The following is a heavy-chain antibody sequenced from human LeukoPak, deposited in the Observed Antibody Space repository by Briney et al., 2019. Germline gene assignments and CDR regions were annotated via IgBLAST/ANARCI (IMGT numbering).Heavy chain of an antibody. CDR3: ARVSSSSLFDY. CDR2: ISSRDGTI. CDR1: GFTFSSYE. D-gene: IGHD6-6*01. J-gene: IGHJ4*02. V-gene: IGHV3-48*03. Sequence: PGGSLRLSCEDSGFTFSSYEMNWVRQAPGKGLEWVSYISSRDGTIYYADSVKGRFTISRDNAKNSLYLQMNTLRAEDTAVYYCARVSSSSLFDYWGQGALVTVSS.